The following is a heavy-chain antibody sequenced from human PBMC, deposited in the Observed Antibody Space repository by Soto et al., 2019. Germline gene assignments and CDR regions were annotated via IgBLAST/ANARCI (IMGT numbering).Heavy chain of an antibody. CDR2: ISATSGSI. CDR3: ARDRLSLIDQ. V-gene: IGHV3-48*02. D-gene: IGHD2-21*02. Sequence: EVQLVESGGGLVQPGGSLRLSCAASGFSFSSDSMNWLRQAPGKGLEWISYISATSGSIHYADSVKGRFTISRDNAKSSLYLQMNNVRDDDTAVYYCARDRLSLIDQWGQGTLVTVSS. CDR1: GFSFSSDS. J-gene: IGHJ4*02.